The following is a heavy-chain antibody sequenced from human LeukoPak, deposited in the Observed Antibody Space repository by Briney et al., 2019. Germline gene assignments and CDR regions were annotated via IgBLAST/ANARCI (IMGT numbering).Heavy chain of an antibody. Sequence: GGSLRLSCAASGFTFSSYAMHWVRQAPGKGLEYVSAISSNGGSTYYANSVKGRFTISRDNSKNTLYLQMGSLRAEDMAVYYCARDSAYYYDSSGFLYNWFDPWGQGTLVTVSS. CDR1: GFTFSSYA. CDR2: ISSNGGST. J-gene: IGHJ5*02. CDR3: ARDSAYYYDSSGFLYNWFDP. V-gene: IGHV3-64*01. D-gene: IGHD3-22*01.